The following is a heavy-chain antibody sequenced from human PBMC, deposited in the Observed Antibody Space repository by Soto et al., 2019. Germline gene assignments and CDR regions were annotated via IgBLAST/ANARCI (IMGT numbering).Heavy chain of an antibody. CDR1: GGSFSGYY. CDR3: ARGRGSGSYYCY. Sequence: SETLSLTCAVYGGSFSGYYWSWIRQPPGKGLEWIGEINRSGSTNYNPSLKSRVTISVDTSKNQFSLKLSSVTAADTAVYYCARGRGSGSYYCYWGQGTLVTVSS. V-gene: IGHV4-34*01. D-gene: IGHD3-10*01. J-gene: IGHJ4*02. CDR2: INRSGST.